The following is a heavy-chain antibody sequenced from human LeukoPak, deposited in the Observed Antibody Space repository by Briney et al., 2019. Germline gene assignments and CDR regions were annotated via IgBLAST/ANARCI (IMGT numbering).Heavy chain of an antibody. CDR3: ARLSHCGTTNCYGWGYYLDD. J-gene: IGHJ4*02. CDR1: GYSISSGYY. V-gene: IGHV4-38-2*01. CDR2: MYHSGST. Sequence: SETLSLTCAVSGYSISSGYYWGWIRQPPGKGLEWIGSMYHSGSTYYNPSLKSRVTISLDTSKNQFSLKLSSVTAADTAVYYCARLSHCGTTNCYGWGYYLDDWGQGTLVTVSS. D-gene: IGHD2-2*01.